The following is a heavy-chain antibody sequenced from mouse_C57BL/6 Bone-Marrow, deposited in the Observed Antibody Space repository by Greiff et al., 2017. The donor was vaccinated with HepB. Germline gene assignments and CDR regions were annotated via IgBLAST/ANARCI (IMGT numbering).Heavy chain of an antibody. CDR2: IDPENGDT. D-gene: IGHD1-1*01. Sequence: VQLQQSGAELVRPGASVKLSCTASGFNIKDDYMHWVKQRPEQGLEWIGWIDPENGDTEYASKFQGKATITADTSSNTAYRQLSSLTSEDTAVYYCTTYYYGSSPDYWGQGTTLTVSS. V-gene: IGHV14-4*01. CDR1: GFNIKDDY. CDR3: TTYYYGSSPDY. J-gene: IGHJ2*01.